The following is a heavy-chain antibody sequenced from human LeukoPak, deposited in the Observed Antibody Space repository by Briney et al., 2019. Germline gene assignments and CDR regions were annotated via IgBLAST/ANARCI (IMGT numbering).Heavy chain of an antibody. D-gene: IGHD1-26*01. CDR3: ATWAFYHSLDV. CDR2: INKDGSAT. J-gene: IGHJ6*02. Sequence: GGSLRLSCEASGFTFDAYAMHWVRQAPGKGLEWVSLINKDGSATYYADSVRGRFTISRDNSKNSLYLQMNSLRSEDTALYYCATWAFYHSLDVWGQGTTVTVSS. CDR1: GFTFDAYA. V-gene: IGHV3-43*02.